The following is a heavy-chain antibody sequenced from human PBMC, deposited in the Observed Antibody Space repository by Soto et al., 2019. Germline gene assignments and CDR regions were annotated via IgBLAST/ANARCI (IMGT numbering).Heavy chain of an antibody. Sequence: QVQVVQSGAEGKKPGSSVRVSCKASGGTSSSYAITWMRQAPGQGLEWMGGIIPILDTTDYAQKFQGRVTFTADESTSTVYMELSSLTSEDTAVYYCASGGTTVNRRFDFWCQGALVTVSS. CDR2: IIPILDTT. V-gene: IGHV1-69*01. D-gene: IGHD4-4*01. CDR1: GGTSSSYA. CDR3: ASGGTTVNRRFDF. J-gene: IGHJ4*02.